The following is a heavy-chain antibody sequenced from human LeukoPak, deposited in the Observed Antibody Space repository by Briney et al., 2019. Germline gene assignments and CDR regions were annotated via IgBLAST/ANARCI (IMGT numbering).Heavy chain of an antibody. D-gene: IGHD3-10*01. CDR1: GGPITTYY. V-gene: IGHV4-4*07. CDR3: ARDSGTTGEVKFDP. J-gene: IGHJ5*02. CDR2: ISGSGVI. Sequence: SETLSLTCTVSGGPITTYYLSWIRQSAGMGLEWIGRISGSGVITYNPSLKSRVILSLDTSNNPFSLKLISVTAADTAVYYCARDSGTTGEVKFDPWGQGMLVTVSS.